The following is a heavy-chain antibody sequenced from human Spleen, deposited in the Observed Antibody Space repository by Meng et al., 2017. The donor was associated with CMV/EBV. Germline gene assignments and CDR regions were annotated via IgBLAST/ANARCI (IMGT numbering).Heavy chain of an antibody. CDR2: IFHNGST. J-gene: IGHJ4*02. CDR3: ARTQPYSNVVDY. V-gene: IGHV4-34*12. Sequence: SETLSLTCAVYVGSFTGYSWNWIRQPPGKGLEWIGEIFHNGSTNYNPSLKSRVTISVDTSKNQFSLKLSSVTAADTAVYYCARTQPYSNVVDYWGQGTLVTVSS. CDR1: VGSFTGYS. D-gene: IGHD4-11*01.